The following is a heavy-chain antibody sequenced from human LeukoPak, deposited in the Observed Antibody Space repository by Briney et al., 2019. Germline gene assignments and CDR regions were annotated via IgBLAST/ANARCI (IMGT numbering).Heavy chain of an antibody. D-gene: IGHD3-3*02. CDR2: IIPIFGTA. CDR1: GGTFSSYA. CDR3: ARAFSEWTASKYYFDY. V-gene: IGHV1-69*01. J-gene: IGHJ4*02. Sequence: SSVKVSCKASGGTFSSYAISWVRQAPGQGLEWMGGIIPIFGTANYAQKFQGRVTITADESTSTAYMELSSLRSEDTAAYYCARAFSEWTASKYYFDYWGQGTLVTVSS.